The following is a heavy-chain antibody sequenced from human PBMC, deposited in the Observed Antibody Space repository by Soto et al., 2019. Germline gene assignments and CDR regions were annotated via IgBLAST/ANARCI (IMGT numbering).Heavy chain of an antibody. CDR3: ARGPATAPDAY. CDR1: GYIFTSYY. J-gene: IGHJ4*02. CDR2: INPSGGTT. D-gene: IGHD2-2*01. V-gene: IGHV1-46*01. Sequence: QVQLAQSGTEVKKPGASVKVSCKTSGYIFTSYYIHWVRQAPGQGLEWMGIINPSGGTTTYAQKFQGRVTMTRDTSTSTVYMELSSLRSEETAVYYCARGPATAPDAYWGLGTLVTVSS.